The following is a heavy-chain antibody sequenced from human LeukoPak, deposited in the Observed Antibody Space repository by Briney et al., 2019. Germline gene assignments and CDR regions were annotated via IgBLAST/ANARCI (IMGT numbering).Heavy chain of an antibody. J-gene: IGHJ6*03. CDR2: ISRSGSTK. Sequence: GGSLRLSCAASGFTFSDYNMRWIRQAPGKGLEWVSSISRSGSTKYYADSVEGRFTISRDNAKNSLFLQMNSLRAEDTAVYYCARVLRYCSGGNCYSGGLGYMDVWGKGTTVTISS. CDR1: GFTFSDYN. D-gene: IGHD2-15*01. V-gene: IGHV3-11*01. CDR3: ARVLRYCSGGNCYSGGLGYMDV.